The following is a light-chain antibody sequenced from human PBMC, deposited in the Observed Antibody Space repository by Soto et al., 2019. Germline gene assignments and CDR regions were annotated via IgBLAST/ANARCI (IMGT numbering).Light chain of an antibody. CDR1: SSDVGYYKY. CDR2: DVS. Sequence: QSVLTQPPSASGSPGQSVTISCTGRSSDVGYYKYVSWYQQYPGKAPRVYDVSQRPSGVPDRFSGSKSGNTASLTISGLQPEDEADYYCTSYGGNNNFVFGSGTKLTVL. V-gene: IGLV2-8*01. J-gene: IGLJ1*01. CDR3: TSYGGNNNFV.